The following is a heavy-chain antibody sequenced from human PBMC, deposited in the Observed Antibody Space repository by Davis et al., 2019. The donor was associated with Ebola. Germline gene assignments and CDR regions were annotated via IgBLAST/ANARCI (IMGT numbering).Heavy chain of an antibody. CDR2: ISGSGGST. Sequence: GESLKISCAASGFTFSDYYMSWIRQAPGKGLEWVSAISGSGGSTYYADSVKGRFTISRDNSKNTLYLQMNSLRAEDTAVYYCAKAEPRWLQFVGYYYYGMDVWGQGTTVTVSS. D-gene: IGHD5-24*01. CDR1: GFTFSDYY. V-gene: IGHV3-23*01. J-gene: IGHJ6*02. CDR3: AKAEPRWLQFVGYYYYGMDV.